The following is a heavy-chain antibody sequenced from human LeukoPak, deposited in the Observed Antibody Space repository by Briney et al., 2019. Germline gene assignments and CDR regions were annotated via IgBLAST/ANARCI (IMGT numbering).Heavy chain of an antibody. Sequence: GASVKVSCKASGYTFTSYGITWVRQAPGQGLEWMAWISPYNDITHYSEKMQGRVAVTTDTSTTTAYLEVRSLRSDDTAVYYCAREEPTAGATHWGQGTLVTVSS. J-gene: IGHJ4*02. CDR3: AREEPTAGATH. CDR1: GYTFTSYG. D-gene: IGHD1-26*01. V-gene: IGHV1-18*01. CDR2: ISPYNDIT.